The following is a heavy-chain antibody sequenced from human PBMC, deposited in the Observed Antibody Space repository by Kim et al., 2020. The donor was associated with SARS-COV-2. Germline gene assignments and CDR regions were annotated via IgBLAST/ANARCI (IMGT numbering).Heavy chain of an antibody. J-gene: IGHJ4*02. CDR1: GFTFSNYW. Sequence: GGSLRLSCVVSGFTFSNYWMSWVRQAPGKGLEWVANIKEDGSVKYYVDSVKGRFTLSRDNAKNTVYLQMNSLRAEDTSIYYCARIGYSSSSTDYWGQGTLVTVSS. V-gene: IGHV3-7*01. CDR3: ARIGYSSSSTDY. D-gene: IGHD6-6*01. CDR2: IKEDGSVK.